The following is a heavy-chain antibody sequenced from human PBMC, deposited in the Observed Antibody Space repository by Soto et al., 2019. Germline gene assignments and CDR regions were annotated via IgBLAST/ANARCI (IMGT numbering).Heavy chain of an antibody. CDR2: INPNSGGT. J-gene: IGHJ4*02. Sequence: QVQLVQSGAEVKKPGPSVKVSCKASGYTFTGYYMHWVRQAPGQGLEWMGWINPNSGGTNYAQKFQVRVTMTSDASISTAYMELSRLRYDNTAVYSCGRDPSGGYSYGLDYRGQGTLLPVS. V-gene: IGHV1-2*02. CDR1: GYTFTGYY. CDR3: GRDPSGGYSYGLDY. D-gene: IGHD5-18*01.